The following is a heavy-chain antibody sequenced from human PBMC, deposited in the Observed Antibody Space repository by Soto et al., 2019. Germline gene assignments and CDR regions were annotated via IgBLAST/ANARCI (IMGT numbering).Heavy chain of an antibody. J-gene: IGHJ6*02. CDR1: GGTFSSYA. CDR2: IIPIFGTA. V-gene: IGHV1-69*01. D-gene: IGHD1-26*01. Sequence: QVQLVQSGAEVKKPGSSVKVSCKACGGTFSSYAISWVRQAPGQGLEWMGGIIPIFGTANYAQKFQGRVTITADESTSTAYMELSSLRSEDTAVYYCARGSGSYYSLISYYYYGMDVWGQGTTVTVSS. CDR3: ARGSGSYYSLISYYYYGMDV.